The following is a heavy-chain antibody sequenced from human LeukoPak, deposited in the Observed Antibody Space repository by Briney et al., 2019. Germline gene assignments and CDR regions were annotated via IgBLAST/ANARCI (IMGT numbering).Heavy chain of an antibody. CDR1: GYRFTNYW. D-gene: IGHD4-17*01. Sequence: GESLKISCKGSGYRFTNYWIGWVRQMPGKGLEWMGIIYPGDASDTRYSPSFQGQVTMSADKSISTAYLQWSSLKASDTAMYYCARQRGLLDAFDIWGQGTMVTVSS. V-gene: IGHV5-51*01. CDR3: ARQRGLLDAFDI. CDR2: IYPGDASDT. J-gene: IGHJ3*02.